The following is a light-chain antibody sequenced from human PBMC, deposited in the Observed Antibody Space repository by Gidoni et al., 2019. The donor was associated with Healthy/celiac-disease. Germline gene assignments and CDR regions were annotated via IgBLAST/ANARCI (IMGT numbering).Light chain of an antibody. CDR1: QSISSY. V-gene: IGKV1-39*01. CDR2: AAS. J-gene: IGKJ4*01. CDR3: QQSYSTLLT. Sequence: DLQMTQSPSSLSASVGDRVTITCRESQSISSYLNWYQQKPGKAPKLLIYAASSLQSGVPSRFSGSGSGTDFTLTISSLQPEDFATYYCQQSYSTLLTFGGGTKVEIK.